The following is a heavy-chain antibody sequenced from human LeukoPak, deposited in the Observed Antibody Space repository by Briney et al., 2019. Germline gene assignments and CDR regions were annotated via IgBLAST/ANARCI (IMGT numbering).Heavy chain of an antibody. CDR1: GFTFNSFG. D-gene: IGHD3-10*02. Sequence: PGGSLRLSCATSGFTFNSFGMHWVRQAPGKGLEWVAFISYDGSNKDYADSVKGRFTVSRDNSKNILFLQMNSLRVEDTAVYYCAELGITMIGGVWGKGTTVTISS. CDR2: ISYDGSNK. J-gene: IGHJ6*04. CDR3: AELGITMIGGV. V-gene: IGHV3-30*18.